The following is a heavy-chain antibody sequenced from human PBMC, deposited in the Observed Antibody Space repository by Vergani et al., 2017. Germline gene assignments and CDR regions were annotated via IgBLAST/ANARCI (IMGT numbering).Heavy chain of an antibody. Sequence: EVQLVQSGAEVKKPGATMQISCKVSGYTFTDHYMHWVKQAPGKGLEWMGLVDPEDGETIYAEKFKGRVTIAADTSTDTAHLELSSLRSEDTAVYYCATPQTVTTGVMEVWGQGTTVIVSS. J-gene: IGHJ6*02. CDR1: GYTFTDHY. D-gene: IGHD4-17*01. V-gene: IGHV1-69-2*01. CDR2: VDPEDGET. CDR3: ATPQTVTTGVMEV.